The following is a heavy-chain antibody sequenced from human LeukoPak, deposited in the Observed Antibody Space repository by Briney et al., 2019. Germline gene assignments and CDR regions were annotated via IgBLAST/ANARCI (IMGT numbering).Heavy chain of an antibody. CDR2: IYSGGST. CDR3: ARDHCSSTSCSRSAFDY. J-gene: IGHJ4*02. Sequence: GGSLRLSCAASGFTVSSNYMSWVRQAPGKGLEWVSLIYSGGSTYYADSVKGRFTISRDNSKNTLYLQMNSLRAEDTAVYYCARDHCSSTSCSRSAFDYWGQGTLVTVSS. D-gene: IGHD2-2*01. V-gene: IGHV3-53*01. CDR1: GFTVSSNY.